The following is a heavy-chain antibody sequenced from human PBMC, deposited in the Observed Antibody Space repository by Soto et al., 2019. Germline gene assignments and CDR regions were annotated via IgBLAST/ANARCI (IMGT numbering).Heavy chain of an antibody. CDR2: ISYDGSNK. CDR1: GFTFSSYG. Sequence: GGSLRLSCAASGFTFSSYGMHWVRQAPGKGLEWVAVISYDGSNKYYADSVKGRFTISRDNSKNTLYLQMNSLRAEDTAVYYCAKGYDFWSGALYGMDVWGQGTTVTVSS. J-gene: IGHJ6*02. CDR3: AKGYDFWSGALYGMDV. D-gene: IGHD3-3*01. V-gene: IGHV3-30*18.